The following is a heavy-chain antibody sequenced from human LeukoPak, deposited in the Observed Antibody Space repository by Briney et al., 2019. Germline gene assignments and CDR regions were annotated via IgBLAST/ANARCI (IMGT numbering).Heavy chain of an antibody. CDR3: AKDSGSGSYYGMDV. CDR1: GFTFDDYA. Sequence: PGGSLRLSCAASGFTFDDYAMHWVRQAPGKGLEWVSGISWNSGSIGYADSVKGRFTISRDNAKNSLYLQMNSLRAEDTALYYRAKDSGSGSYYGMDVWGQGTTVTVSS. V-gene: IGHV3-9*01. CDR2: ISWNSGSI. D-gene: IGHD3-10*01. J-gene: IGHJ6*02.